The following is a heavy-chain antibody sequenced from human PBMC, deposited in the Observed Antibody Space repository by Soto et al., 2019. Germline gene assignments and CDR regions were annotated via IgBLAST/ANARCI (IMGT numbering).Heavy chain of an antibody. CDR1: GGSISSGSFY. D-gene: IGHD2-15*01. J-gene: IGHJ6*02. CDR2: IYYSGDT. Sequence: QVQLQESGPGLVKPSQPLSLTCTVSGGSISSGSFYWTWIRQHPGKGLEFIGYIYYSGDTYYNPSLRSRVISSLDTSKNPFSLRLYSVTAADTAVYYCAREWSGGRRVGNPDNYYGMDVWGQGTKVTVSS. V-gene: IGHV4-31*03. CDR3: AREWSGGRRVGNPDNYYGMDV.